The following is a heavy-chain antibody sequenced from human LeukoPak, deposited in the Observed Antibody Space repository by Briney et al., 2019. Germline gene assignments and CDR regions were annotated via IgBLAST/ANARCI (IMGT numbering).Heavy chain of an antibody. CDR1: GYTFTSYG. Sequence: ASVKVSCKASGYTFTSYGISWVRQAPGQGLEWMGWISAYSGNTNYAQKLQGRVTMTTDTSTSTAYMELRSLRPDDTAVYYCARDYYDSSPHWFDPWGQGTLVTVSS. CDR2: ISAYSGNT. V-gene: IGHV1-18*01. J-gene: IGHJ5*02. D-gene: IGHD3-22*01. CDR3: ARDYYDSSPHWFDP.